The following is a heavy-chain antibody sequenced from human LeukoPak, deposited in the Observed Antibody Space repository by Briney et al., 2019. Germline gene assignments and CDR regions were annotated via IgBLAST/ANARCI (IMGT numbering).Heavy chain of an antibody. CDR3: ARENCGGDCYPGYYYYGMDV. CDR1: GFTFSSYW. CDR2: IKQDGSEK. J-gene: IGHJ6*02. Sequence: GGSLRLSCAASGFTFSSYWMSWVRQAPGKGLEWVANIKQDGSEKYYVDSVKGRFTISRDNAKNSLYLQMNSLRPEDTAVYYCARENCGGDCYPGYYYYGMDVWGQGTTVTVSS. D-gene: IGHD2-21*02. V-gene: IGHV3-7*04.